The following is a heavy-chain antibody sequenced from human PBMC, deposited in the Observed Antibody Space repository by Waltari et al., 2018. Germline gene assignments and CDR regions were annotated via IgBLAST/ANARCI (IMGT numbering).Heavy chain of an antibody. Sequence: QVQLVQSGAEVQKPGASVKVSCKASGYTFTGYYIHWVRQAPGQGLEWMGRINPNTGGTNYAQKFQGRVTMTRDTSISTAYMEVSGLRSDDTAVYYCARENSAYDSSCYYYYYGMDVWGHGATVTVSS. CDR1: GYTFTGYY. V-gene: IGHV1-2*06. J-gene: IGHJ6*02. D-gene: IGHD5-12*01. CDR2: INPNTGGT. CDR3: ARENSAYDSSCYYYYYGMDV.